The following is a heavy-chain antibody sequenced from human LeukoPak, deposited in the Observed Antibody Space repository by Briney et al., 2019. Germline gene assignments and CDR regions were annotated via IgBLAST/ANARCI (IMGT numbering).Heavy chain of an antibody. J-gene: IGHJ4*02. V-gene: IGHV4-59*01. Sequence: SETLSLTCTVSGGSISSYYWSWIRKPPGKGLEWIGYIYYSGSTNYNPSLKSRVTISVDTSKNQFSLKLSSVTAADTAVYYCAREADYYDSSGYYGGYFDYWGQGTLVTVSS. D-gene: IGHD3-22*01. CDR1: GGSISSYY. CDR3: AREADYYDSSGYYGGYFDY. CDR2: IYYSGST.